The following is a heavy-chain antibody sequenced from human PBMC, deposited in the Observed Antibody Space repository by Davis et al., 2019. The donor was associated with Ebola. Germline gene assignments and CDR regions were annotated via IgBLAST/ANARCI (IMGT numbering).Heavy chain of an antibody. CDR2: VSGNGGTT. V-gene: IGHV3-23*01. CDR3: AKVTRWQHFGLDF. J-gene: IGHJ4*02. D-gene: IGHD5-24*01. CDR1: GFTFNNYA. Sequence: PGGSLRLSCAASGFTFNNYAISWVRQAPGKGLEWVSAVSGNGGTTYYADSVKGRFTISRDNSKNTLYLQMNSLRAEDTALYYCAKVTRWQHFGLDFWGQGTLVTVSS.